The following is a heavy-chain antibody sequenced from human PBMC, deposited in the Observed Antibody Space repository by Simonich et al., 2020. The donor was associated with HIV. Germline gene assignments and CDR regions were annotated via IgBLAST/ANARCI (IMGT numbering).Heavy chain of an antibody. D-gene: IGHD3-3*02. Sequence: QVHLQQWGAGLLEPSETLSLTCAVYGGSFSGYCWSWIRQPPGKGLEWIGEINHSGSTNYNPSLKSRVTISRDTSKNQFSLKLSSVTAADTAIYYCARVIFVTSAGFDYWGQGTLVTVSS. CDR2: INHSGST. J-gene: IGHJ4*02. V-gene: IGHV4-34*01. CDR1: GGSFSGYC. CDR3: ARVIFVTSAGFDY.